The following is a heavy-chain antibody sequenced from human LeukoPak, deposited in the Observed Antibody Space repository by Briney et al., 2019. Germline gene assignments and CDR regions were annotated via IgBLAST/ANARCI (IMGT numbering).Heavy chain of an antibody. V-gene: IGHV4-34*01. Sequence: SETLSLTCAVYGGSFSGYYWSWIRQPPGKGLGWIGEINHSGSTNYNPSLKSRVTISVDTSKNQFSLKLSSVTAADTAVYYCGARSSGWSPFDYWGQGTLVTVSS. CDR2: INHSGST. CDR1: GGSFSGYY. J-gene: IGHJ4*02. CDR3: GARSSGWSPFDY. D-gene: IGHD6-19*01.